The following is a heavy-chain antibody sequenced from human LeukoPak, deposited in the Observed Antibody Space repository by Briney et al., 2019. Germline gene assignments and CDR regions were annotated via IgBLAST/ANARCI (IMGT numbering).Heavy chain of an antibody. D-gene: IGHD3-3*01. CDR1: GGTFSSYA. J-gene: IGHJ4*02. V-gene: IGHV1-69*01. Sequence: SVKVSCKASGGTFSSYAINWVRQAPGQGLEWMGGIIPIFGTANYAQKFQGRVTITADESTSTAYMELSSLRSEDTAVYYCAITIFGVVYIPYYFDYWGQGTLVTVSS. CDR3: AITIFGVVYIPYYFDY. CDR2: IIPIFGTA.